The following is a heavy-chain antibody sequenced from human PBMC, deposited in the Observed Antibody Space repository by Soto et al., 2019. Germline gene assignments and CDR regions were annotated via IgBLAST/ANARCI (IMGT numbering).Heavy chain of an antibody. V-gene: IGHV3-74*01. D-gene: IGHD6-6*01. Sequence: LRLSCAASGFTFSSYWMHWVRQAPGKGLVWVSRINSDGSSTSYADSVKGRFTISRDNAKNTLYLQMNSLRAEDTAVYYCARESGIAARPGNWFDPWGQGTLVTVSS. CDR2: INSDGSST. CDR1: GFTFSSYW. J-gene: IGHJ5*02. CDR3: ARESGIAARPGNWFDP.